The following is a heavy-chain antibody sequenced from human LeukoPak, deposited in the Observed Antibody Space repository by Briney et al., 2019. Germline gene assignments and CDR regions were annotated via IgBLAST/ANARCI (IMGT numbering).Heavy chain of an antibody. CDR3: ASTRRSGSYLDAFDI. J-gene: IGHJ3*02. CDR2: IYYSGST. D-gene: IGHD1-26*01. Sequence: AETLARTCTGSGGSISSSSYDGGWIRQPPGKSLEWIGSIYYSGSTYYNRSVKSRVTISVEPSKKPCSLKLSSVTAADTAVYYCASTRRSGSYLDAFDIWGQGTMVTVSS. V-gene: IGHV4-39*01. CDR1: GGSISSSSYD.